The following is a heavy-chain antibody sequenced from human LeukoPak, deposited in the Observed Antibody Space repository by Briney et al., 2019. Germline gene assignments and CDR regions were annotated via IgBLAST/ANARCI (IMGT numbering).Heavy chain of an antibody. J-gene: IGHJ5*02. CDR3: ARVYSGLTYWFDP. CDR2: IYYSGST. CDR1: GGSISSYY. Sequence: PSETLSLTCTVSGGSISSYYWSWIRQPPGKGLEWIGYIYYSGSTNYNPSLKSRVTLSVDTSKNQFSLKLSSVTAADTAVYYCARVYSGLTYWFDPWGQGTLVTVSS. D-gene: IGHD3-10*02. V-gene: IGHV4-59*01.